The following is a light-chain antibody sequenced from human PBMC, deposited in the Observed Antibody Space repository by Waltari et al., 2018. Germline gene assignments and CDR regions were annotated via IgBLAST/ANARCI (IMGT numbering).Light chain of an antibody. CDR2: AAS. Sequence: DIKMTKSPSSLSASVGDRVIITCRASRAIRNDLAWYQQRPGEVPKRLIFAASNLQSGAPSRFSGWGSETEFTLTISSLQPEDFATYYCLQHNTYPLTFGGGTKVEFK. CDR3: LQHNTYPLT. J-gene: IGKJ4*01. V-gene: IGKV1-17*01. CDR1: RAIRND.